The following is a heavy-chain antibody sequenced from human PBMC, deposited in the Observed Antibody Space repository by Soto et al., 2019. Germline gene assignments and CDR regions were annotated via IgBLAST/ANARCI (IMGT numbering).Heavy chain of an antibody. CDR1: GGSVSSGSYY. Sequence: PSETLSLTCTVSGGSVSSGSYYWSWIRQPPGKGLEWIGYIYYSGSTNYNPSLKSRVTISVDTSKNQFSLKLSSVTAADTAVYYCARDCGGDCSLYYYYGMDVWGQGTTVTVSS. J-gene: IGHJ6*02. CDR3: ARDCGGDCSLYYYYGMDV. D-gene: IGHD2-21*02. V-gene: IGHV4-61*01. CDR2: IYYSGST.